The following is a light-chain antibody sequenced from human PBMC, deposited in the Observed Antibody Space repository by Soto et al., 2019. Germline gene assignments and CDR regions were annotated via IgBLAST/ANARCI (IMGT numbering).Light chain of an antibody. CDR2: AAF. Sequence: DIQMTQSPSSLSASVGDRVTITCRARQSISSYLNWYQQKPGKAPKLLIYAAFSLQSGVPSRFSGSGSGTDFTLTISSLQPEDFATYYCPQSYSTPRTFGQGTKVEIK. CDR1: QSISSY. CDR3: PQSYSTPRT. J-gene: IGKJ1*01. V-gene: IGKV1-39*01.